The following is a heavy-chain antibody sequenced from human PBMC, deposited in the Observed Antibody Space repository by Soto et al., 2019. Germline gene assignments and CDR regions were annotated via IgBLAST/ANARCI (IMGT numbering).Heavy chain of an antibody. CDR3: ARVGVTIFGVVIRGKNWFDP. J-gene: IGHJ5*02. D-gene: IGHD3-3*01. CDR2: IYHSGST. CDR1: GYSISSGYY. V-gene: IGHV4-38-2*01. Sequence: TLALTCAVSGYSISSGYYWGWNRQPPGKGLXWIGSIYHSGSTYYNPSLKSRVTISVDTSKNQFSLKLSSVTAADTAVYYCARVGVTIFGVVIRGKNWFDPWGQGTLVTVSS.